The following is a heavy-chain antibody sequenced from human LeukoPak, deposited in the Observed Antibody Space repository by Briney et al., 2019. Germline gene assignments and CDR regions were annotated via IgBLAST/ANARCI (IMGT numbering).Heavy chain of an antibody. CDR1: GGSISSSSYY. V-gene: IGHV4-39*01. J-gene: IGHJ4*02. Sequence: PSETLSLTCTVSGGSISSSSYYWGWIRQPPGKGLEWIGSIYYSGSTYYNPSLKSRVTISVDTSKNQFSLKLSSVTAADTAVYYCAACSGGSCYGGYFDYWGQGTLVTVSS. D-gene: IGHD2-15*01. CDR2: IYYSGST. CDR3: AACSGGSCYGGYFDY.